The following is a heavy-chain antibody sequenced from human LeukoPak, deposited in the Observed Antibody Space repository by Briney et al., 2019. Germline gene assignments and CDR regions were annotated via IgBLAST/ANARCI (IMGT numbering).Heavy chain of an antibody. J-gene: IGHJ4*02. CDR1: GYTFTGYY. D-gene: IGHD2-2*01. Sequence: ASVKVSCKASGYTFTGYYMHWVRQAPGQGLEWMAWINPNSGGTNYAQKFQNRVTMTRDTSISTAYMELSSLRSEDTAVYYCAEKLGYCSSTSCYYDFDYWGQGTLVAVSS. V-gene: IGHV1-2*02. CDR3: AEKLGYCSSTSCYYDFDY. CDR2: INPNSGGT.